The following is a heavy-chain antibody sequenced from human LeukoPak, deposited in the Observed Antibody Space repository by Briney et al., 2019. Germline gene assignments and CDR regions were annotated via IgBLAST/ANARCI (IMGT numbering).Heavy chain of an antibody. J-gene: IGHJ6*03. Sequence: GGSLRLSCAASGFTFSTYSMNWVRQAPGKGLEWVSSISSSSNYIYYADSVKGRFTISRDNAKNSLYLQMNSLRAEDTAVYYCASPGPTIVGRNYYYYFMDVWGKGTTVTVSS. V-gene: IGHV3-21*01. CDR2: ISSSSNYI. CDR1: GFTFSTYS. CDR3: ASPGPTIVGRNYYYYFMDV. D-gene: IGHD3-22*01.